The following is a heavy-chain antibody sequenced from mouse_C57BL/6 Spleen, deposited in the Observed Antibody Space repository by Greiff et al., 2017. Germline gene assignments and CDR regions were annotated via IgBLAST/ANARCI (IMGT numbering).Heavy chain of an antibody. D-gene: IGHD1-1*01. CDR1: GYTFTDYN. V-gene: IGHV1-18*01. J-gene: IGHJ4*01. CDR3: ARGACIATVVDAKDD. CDR2: INPNNGGT. Sequence: EVQLQQSGPELVKPGASVKIPCKASGYTFTDYNMDWVKQSHGKSLAWIGDINPNNGGTIYNQKFKGNATLTVDKSSSTAYMELRSLTSEDTAVDYCARGACIATVVDAKDDRGLGTSVTVAS.